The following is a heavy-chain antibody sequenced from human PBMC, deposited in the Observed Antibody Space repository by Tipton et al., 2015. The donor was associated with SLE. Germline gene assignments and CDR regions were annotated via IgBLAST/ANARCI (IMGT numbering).Heavy chain of an antibody. Sequence: GSLRLSCAASGFTFSSYAMSWVRQAPGKGLEWVSAISGSGGSTYYADSVKGRFTISRDNSKNTLYLQMNSLRAEDTAVYYCAKSRGDLLLFDYWGQGTLVTVSS. CDR2: ISGSGGST. CDR1: GFTFSSYA. J-gene: IGHJ4*02. CDR3: AKSRGDLLLFDY. D-gene: IGHD3-16*01. V-gene: IGHV3-23*01.